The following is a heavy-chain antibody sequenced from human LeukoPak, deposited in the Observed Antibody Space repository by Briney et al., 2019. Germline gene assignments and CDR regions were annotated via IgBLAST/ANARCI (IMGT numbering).Heavy chain of an antibody. CDR2: ISAYNGNT. D-gene: IGHD2-2*01. V-gene: IGHV1-18*01. Sequence: ASVKVSCKASGYTFTSYGISWVRQAPGQGLEWMGWISAYNGNTNYAQKLQGRVTMTTDTSTSTAYIELSRLRSDDTAVYYCARVPRGVVPAAYHFDYWGQGTLVTVSS. CDR3: ARVPRGVVPAAYHFDY. CDR1: GYTFTSYG. J-gene: IGHJ4*02.